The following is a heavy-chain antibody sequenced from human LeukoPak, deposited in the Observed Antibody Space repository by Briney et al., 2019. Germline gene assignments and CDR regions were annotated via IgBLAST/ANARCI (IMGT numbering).Heavy chain of an antibody. CDR1: GFTFSSYS. D-gene: IGHD5-18*01. V-gene: IGHV3-21*01. CDR2: ISSSSSYI. Sequence: GGSLRLSCAASGFTFSSYSMNWVRQAPGKGLEWVSSISSSSSYIYYADSVKGRFTISRDNAKNSLYLQMNSLRAEDTAAYYCARAQHTRYSYGYSFDYWGQGTLVTVSS. J-gene: IGHJ4*02. CDR3: ARAQHTRYSYGYSFDY.